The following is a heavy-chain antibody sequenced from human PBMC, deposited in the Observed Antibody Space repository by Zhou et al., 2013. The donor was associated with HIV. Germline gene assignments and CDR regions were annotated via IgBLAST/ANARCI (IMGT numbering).Heavy chain of an antibody. CDR3: ARHDDGDRWPWGVLFS. Sequence: QVQLVQSGAEVKKPGASVKVSCKASGYTFTGYYMHWVRQAPGQGLEWMGWINPNSGGTNYAQKFQGRVTMTRDTSTSTAYMELRSLRSDDTAVYYCARHDDGDRWPWGVLFSGVQGTLVTVSS. CDR2: INPNSGGT. J-gene: IGHJ4*02. D-gene: IGHD1-1*01. V-gene: IGHV1-2*02. CDR1: GYTFTGYY.